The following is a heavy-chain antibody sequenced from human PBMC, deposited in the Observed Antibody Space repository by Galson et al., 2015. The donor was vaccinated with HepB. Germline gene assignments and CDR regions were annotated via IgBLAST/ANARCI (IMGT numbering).Heavy chain of an antibody. CDR2: ISGSGGST. CDR1: GFTFSSYA. CDR3: AKGGVVPAALRAYGMDV. D-gene: IGHD2-2*01. Sequence: SLRLSCAASGFTFSSYAMSWVRQAPGKGLEWVSAISGSGGSTYYADSVKGRFTISRDNSKNTLYLQMNSLRAEDTAVYYCAKGGVVPAALRAYGMDVWGQGTTVTVSS. V-gene: IGHV3-23*01. J-gene: IGHJ6*02.